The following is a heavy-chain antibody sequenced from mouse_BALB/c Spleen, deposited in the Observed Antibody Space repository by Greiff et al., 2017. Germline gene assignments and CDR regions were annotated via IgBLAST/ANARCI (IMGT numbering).Heavy chain of an antibody. CDR3: ARWYGYDYYAMDD. D-gene: IGHD2-2*01. J-gene: IGHJ4*01. V-gene: IGHV2-6-7*01. CDR1: GFSLTGYG. CDR2: IWGDGST. Sequence: QVQLKESGPGLVAPSQSLSITCTVSGFSLTGYGVNWVRQPPGKGLEWLGMIWGDGSTDYNSALKSRLSISKDNSKSQVFLKMNSLQTDDTARYYCARWYGYDYYAMDDWGQGTSVTVSS.